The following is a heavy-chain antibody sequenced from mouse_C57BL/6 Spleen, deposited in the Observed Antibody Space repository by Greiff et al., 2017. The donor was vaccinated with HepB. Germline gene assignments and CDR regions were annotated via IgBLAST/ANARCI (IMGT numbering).Heavy chain of an antibody. CDR3: TTRSNSFAY. D-gene: IGHD2-5*01. V-gene: IGHV14-1*01. CDR1: GFNIKDYY. CDR2: IDPEDGDT. J-gene: IGHJ3*01. Sequence: VHVKQSGAELVRPGASVKLSCTASGFNIKDYYMHWVKQRPEQGLEWIGRIDPEDGDTEYAPKFQGKATMTADTSSNTAYLQLSSLTSEDTAVYYCTTRSNSFAYWGQGTLVTVSA.